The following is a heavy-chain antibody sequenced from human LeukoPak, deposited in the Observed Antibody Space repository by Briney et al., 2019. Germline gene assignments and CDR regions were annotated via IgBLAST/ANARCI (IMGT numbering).Heavy chain of an antibody. D-gene: IGHD2-15*01. CDR1: GGSFSGYY. V-gene: IGHV4-34*01. CDR3: ARGMALAAVFDY. CDR2: INHSGST. J-gene: IGHJ4*02. Sequence: PSETLSLTCVVYGGSFSGYYWNWIRQPPGKGLEWIGEINHSGSTNYNPSLKSRVTMSVDTSKNQWSLEVSSVTAADTAVYYCARGMALAAVFDYWGQGTLVTVSS.